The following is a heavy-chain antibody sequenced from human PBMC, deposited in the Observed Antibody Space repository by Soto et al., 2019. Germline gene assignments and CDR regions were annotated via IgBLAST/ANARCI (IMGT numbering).Heavy chain of an antibody. V-gene: IGHV1-8*01. CDR2: MSPKSGNT. CDR3: ARTLYGDNVDY. CDR1: GYTFTSYD. J-gene: IGHJ4*02. Sequence: GASVKVSCKASGYTFTSYDINWVREASGQGLEWMGWMSPKSGNTGYAQKFQGRVTMTRSTSISTAYMELSSLTSEDTAVYYCARTLYGDNVDYWGQGTLVTVSS. D-gene: IGHD4-17*01.